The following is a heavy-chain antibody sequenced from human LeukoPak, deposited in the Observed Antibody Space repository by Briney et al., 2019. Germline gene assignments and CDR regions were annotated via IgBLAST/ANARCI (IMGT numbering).Heavy chain of an antibody. Sequence: PSETLSLTCTVSGGSISNYYWSWIRQPAGKGLEWIGRIYTRGSTNYNPSLKSRVTMSVDTSKNQFSLKLSSVTAADTAVYYCARAYYDFWSGYALAYWGQGTLVTVSS. J-gene: IGHJ4*02. CDR2: IYTRGST. V-gene: IGHV4-4*07. CDR1: GGSISNYY. D-gene: IGHD3-3*01. CDR3: ARAYYDFWSGYALAY.